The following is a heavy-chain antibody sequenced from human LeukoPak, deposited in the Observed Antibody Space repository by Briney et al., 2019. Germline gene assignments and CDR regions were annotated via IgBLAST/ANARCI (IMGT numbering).Heavy chain of an antibody. CDR3: AKSLYSSGYCSDY. CDR1: GFPFSGYY. CDR2: ISGGGQT. Sequence: GGSLRLSCAASGFPFSGYYMSWIRQSPGKGLECISYISGGGQTYYAGAVKGRFTISRDNAKNSLYLQMNSLRAEDTALYYCAKSLYSSGYCSDYWGQGTLVTVSS. J-gene: IGHJ4*02. V-gene: IGHV3-11*01. D-gene: IGHD3-22*01.